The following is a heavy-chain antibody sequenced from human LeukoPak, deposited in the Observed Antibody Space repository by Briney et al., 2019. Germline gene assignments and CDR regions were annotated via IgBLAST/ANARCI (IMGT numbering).Heavy chain of an antibody. CDR2: SSGSGGNT. V-gene: IGHV3-23*01. J-gene: IGHJ4*02. CDR3: AKINYYEDY. D-gene: IGHD3-22*01. CDR1: GFTFSNYA. Sequence: RSGGSLRLSCAASGFTFSNYAMSWVRPAPGKGLEWVSGSSGSGGNTYYADSVKGRFTISRDNSKNTLYLQMNSLRAEDTAVYYCAKINYYEDYWGQGTLVTVSS.